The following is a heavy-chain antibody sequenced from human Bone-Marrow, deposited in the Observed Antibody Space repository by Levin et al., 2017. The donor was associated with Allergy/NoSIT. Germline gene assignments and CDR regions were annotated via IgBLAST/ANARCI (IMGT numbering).Heavy chain of an antibody. V-gene: IGHV3-7*01. Sequence: GGSLRLSCAASGFTFTDYWMVWVRQAPGKGLEWVANIKYDGRETHYADSVKGRFTISRDNVRRSVYLQMNNLRTEDTAVYFCVKSDWNNWGQGTLVTVSS. D-gene: IGHD1-1*01. CDR2: IKYDGRET. CDR3: VKSDWNN. CDR1: GFTFTDYW. J-gene: IGHJ4*02.